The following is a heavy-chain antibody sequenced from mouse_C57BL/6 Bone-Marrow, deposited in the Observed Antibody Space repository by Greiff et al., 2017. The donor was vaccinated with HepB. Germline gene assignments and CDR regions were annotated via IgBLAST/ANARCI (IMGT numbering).Heavy chain of an antibody. Sequence: QVQLKESGAELARPGASVKLSCKASGYTFTSYGISWVKQRTGQGLGWIGEIYPRSGDTYYNEKFKGKATLTADKSSSTAYMELRSLTSEDSAVYFCARGLRGDYWGQGTTLTVSS. CDR1: GYTFTSYG. V-gene: IGHV1-81*01. D-gene: IGHD3-1*01. CDR3: ARGLRGDY. CDR2: IYPRSGDT. J-gene: IGHJ2*01.